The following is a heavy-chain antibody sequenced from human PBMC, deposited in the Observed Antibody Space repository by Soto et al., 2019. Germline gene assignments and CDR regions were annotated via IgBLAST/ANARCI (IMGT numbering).Heavy chain of an antibody. Sequence: PSETLSLTCTVPSGSISVTNVFWGWVRQPPGKGLEWIGNIDYSGTAYFSPSLATRVTFHVDTSKNQFSLTLYSVTAADTAVYYCARITGRHLDYWGQGILVTVSS. CDR2: IDYSGTA. CDR1: SGSISVTNVF. D-gene: IGHD1-20*01. J-gene: IGHJ4*02. V-gene: IGHV4-39*01. CDR3: ARITGRHLDY.